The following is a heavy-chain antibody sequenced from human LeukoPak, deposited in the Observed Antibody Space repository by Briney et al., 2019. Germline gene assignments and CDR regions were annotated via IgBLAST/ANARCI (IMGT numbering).Heavy chain of an antibody. CDR2: ISGSGGST. CDR3: AKDLYYYDSSGYWYYYGMDV. J-gene: IGHJ6*02. CDR1: GFTFSSYA. D-gene: IGHD3-22*01. V-gene: IGHV3-23*01. Sequence: GGSLRLSCAASGFTFSSYAMSWVRQAPGKGLEWVSAISGSGGSTYYADSVKGRFTISRDSSKNTLYLQMNSLRAEDTAVYYCAKDLYYYDSSGYWYYYGMDVWGQGTTVTVSS.